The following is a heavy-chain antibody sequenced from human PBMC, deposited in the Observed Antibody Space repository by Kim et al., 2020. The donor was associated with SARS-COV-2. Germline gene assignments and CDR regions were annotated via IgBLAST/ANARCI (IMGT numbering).Heavy chain of an antibody. J-gene: IGHJ6*02. Sequence: ASVKVSCKVSGYTLTELSMHWVRQAPGKGPEWMGGFDPEDGETIYAQKFQGRVTMTEDTSTDTAYMELSSLRSEDTAVYYCAIAPIAAAGTNYYYGMDVWGQGTTVTDSS. CDR2: FDPEDGET. V-gene: IGHV1-24*01. D-gene: IGHD6-13*01. CDR3: AIAPIAAAGTNYYYGMDV. CDR1: GYTLTELS.